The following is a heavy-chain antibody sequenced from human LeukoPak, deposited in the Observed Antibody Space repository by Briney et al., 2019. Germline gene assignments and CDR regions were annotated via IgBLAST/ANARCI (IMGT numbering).Heavy chain of an antibody. CDR3: AREGLGYCSSTSCQDASDI. D-gene: IGHD2-2*01. CDR1: GGSISSYY. V-gene: IGHV4-59*12. Sequence: SETLSLTCTVSGGSISSYYWSWIRQPPGKGLEWIGYIYHSGSTYYNPSLKSRVTISVDRSKNQFSLKLSSVTAADTAVYYCAREGLGYCSSTSCQDASDIWGQGTMVTVSS. CDR2: IYHSGST. J-gene: IGHJ3*02.